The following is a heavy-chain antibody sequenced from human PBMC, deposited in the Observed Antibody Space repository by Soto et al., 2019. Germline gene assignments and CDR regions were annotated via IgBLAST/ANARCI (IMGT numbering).Heavy chain of an antibody. CDR1: GFTFSSYG. D-gene: IGHD3-10*01. J-gene: IGHJ4*02. CDR2: ISYDGSNK. Sequence: GGSLRLSCAASGFTFSSYGMHWVRQAPGKGLEWVAVISYDGSNKYYADSVKGRFTISGDNSKNTLYLQMNSLRAEDTAVYYCAKDRSLVRGPMPYWGQGTLVTVSS. CDR3: AKDRSLVRGPMPY. V-gene: IGHV3-30*18.